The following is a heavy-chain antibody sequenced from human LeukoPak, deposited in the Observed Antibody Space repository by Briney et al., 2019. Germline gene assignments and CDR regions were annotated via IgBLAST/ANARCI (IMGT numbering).Heavy chain of an antibody. CDR3: ARRGCSSTSCSGDYYYYMDV. Sequence: SETLSLTCAVYGGSFSGYYWSWIRQPPGKGLGWIGEINHSGSTNYNPSLKSRVTISVDTSKNQFSLKLSSVTAADTAVYYCARRGCSSTSCSGDYYYYMDVWGKGTTVTVSS. V-gene: IGHV4-34*01. J-gene: IGHJ6*03. CDR1: GGSFSGYY. D-gene: IGHD2-2*01. CDR2: INHSGST.